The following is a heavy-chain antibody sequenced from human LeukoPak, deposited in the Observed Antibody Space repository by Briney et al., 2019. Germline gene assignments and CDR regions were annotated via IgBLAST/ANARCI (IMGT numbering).Heavy chain of an antibody. CDR2: INPNTGGT. J-gene: IGHJ4*02. CDR1: GYTFTGYH. V-gene: IGHV1-2*06. CDR3: ARDYCSSTSCLFDY. D-gene: IGHD2-2*01. Sequence: GASVKVSCKASGYTFTGYHMHWVRQAPGQGLEWMGRINPNTGGTDYAQKFQGRVTMTRDTSISTAYMDLSRLRSDDTAVCYCARDYCSSTSCLFDYWGQGTLVTVSS.